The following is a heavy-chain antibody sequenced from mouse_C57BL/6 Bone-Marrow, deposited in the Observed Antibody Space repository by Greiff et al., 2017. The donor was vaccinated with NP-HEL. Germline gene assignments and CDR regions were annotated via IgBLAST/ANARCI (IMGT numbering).Heavy chain of an antibody. CDR2: IDPEDGDT. CDR3: TWGWAWFAY. V-gene: IGHV14-1*01. Sequence: EVQLQQSGAELVRPGASVKLSCTASGFNIKDYYMHWVKQRPEQGLEWIGRIDPEDGDTEYDPKFQGKATMTADTSSNTAYLQLSSLTSEDTSVDYCTWGWAWFAYWGQGTLVTVSA. CDR1: GFNIKDYY. J-gene: IGHJ3*01.